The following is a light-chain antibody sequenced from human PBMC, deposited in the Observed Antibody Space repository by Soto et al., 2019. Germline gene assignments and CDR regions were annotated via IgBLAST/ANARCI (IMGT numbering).Light chain of an antibody. V-gene: IGKV3-20*01. Sequence: EIVLTQSPGTLSLSPGERATLPCRASQSVSSSYLAWYQQKPGQAPRLLIYGASSRATGIPDRFSGSGSGTDFTLTISRLEPEDFAVYYCQQYGSSPLTFGGGTNVDIK. CDR1: QSVSSSY. CDR3: QQYGSSPLT. CDR2: GAS. J-gene: IGKJ4*01.